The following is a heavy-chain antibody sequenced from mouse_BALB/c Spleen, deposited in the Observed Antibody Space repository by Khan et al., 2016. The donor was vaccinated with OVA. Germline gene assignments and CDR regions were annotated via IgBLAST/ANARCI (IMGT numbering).Heavy chain of an antibody. CDR2: INPTDGRC. Sequence: QVQLKESGAELVKPGASVKLSCKASGYTFTSYWMHWVKQRPGQGLEWIGYINPTDGRCHYNEKFKSKATLTVDTSSSTAYMQLNSLTSDDSAVXHCARGGYGSLAYWGQGTLVTVSA. J-gene: IGHJ3*01. CDR3: ARGGYGSLAY. V-gene: IGHV1S81*02. CDR1: GYTFTSYW. D-gene: IGHD2-10*02.